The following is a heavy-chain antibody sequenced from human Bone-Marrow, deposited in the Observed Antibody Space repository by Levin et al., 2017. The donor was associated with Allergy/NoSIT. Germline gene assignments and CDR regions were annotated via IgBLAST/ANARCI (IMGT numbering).Heavy chain of an antibody. CDR3: ARDLDIVVVPAAIKYSFNHPKSLALGYYYGMDV. J-gene: IGHJ6*02. CDR1: GFTFSSYA. V-gene: IGHV3-30-3*01. CDR2: ISYDGSNK. Sequence: GESLKISCAASGFTFSSYAMHWVRQAPGKGLEWVAVISYDGSNKYYADSVKGRFTISRDNSKNTLYLQMNSLRAEDTAVYYCARDLDIVVVPAAIKYSFNHPKSLALGYYYGMDVWGQGTTVTVSS. D-gene: IGHD2-2*03.